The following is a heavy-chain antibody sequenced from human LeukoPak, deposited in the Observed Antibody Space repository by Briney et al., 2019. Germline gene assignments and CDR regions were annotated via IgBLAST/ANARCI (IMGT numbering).Heavy chain of an antibody. V-gene: IGHV3-23*01. D-gene: IGHD2-21*01. CDR2: ISGSGGST. Sequence: PGGSLRLSRAASGFTFSRNSMSWVRQAPGEGLEWVSAISGSGGSTFYADSVKGRFTISRDNSKNTLYLQINNLRAEDTAVYYCAKRLAQTKGFDYWGQGTLVTVSS. CDR3: AKRLAQTKGFDY. CDR1: GFTFSRNS. J-gene: IGHJ4*02.